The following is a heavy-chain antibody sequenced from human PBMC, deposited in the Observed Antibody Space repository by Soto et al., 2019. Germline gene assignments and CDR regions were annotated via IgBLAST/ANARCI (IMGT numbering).Heavy chain of an antibody. CDR1: GGSFSGYY. Sequence: QVQLQQWGAGLLKPSETLSLTCAVYGGSFSGYYWSWIRQPPGKGLEWSGEINHSGSTNYNPSLKSRVTISVDTSKNQFSLKLSSVTAADTAVYYCARVRRRIGYCSSTSCHDYMDVWGKGTTVTVSS. J-gene: IGHJ6*03. D-gene: IGHD2-2*01. CDR3: ARVRRRIGYCSSTSCHDYMDV. CDR2: INHSGST. V-gene: IGHV4-34*01.